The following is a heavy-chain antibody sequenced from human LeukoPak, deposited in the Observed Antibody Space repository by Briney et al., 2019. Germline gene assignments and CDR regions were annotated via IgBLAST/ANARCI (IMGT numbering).Heavy chain of an antibody. J-gene: IGHJ4*02. CDR3: AKWGPHCVGDYCPALDS. V-gene: IGHV3-7*01. D-gene: IGHD2-21*02. CDR2: INQDGSKK. Sequence: GGSLRLSCVASRFTFSKYWMRWVRQAPGKGREWVANINQDGSKKPYADSMKGRFTTSRDNAKESLYLQLNSLRADDTAVYYRAKWGPHCVGDYCPALDSWGQGTLVTVSS. CDR1: RFTFSKYW.